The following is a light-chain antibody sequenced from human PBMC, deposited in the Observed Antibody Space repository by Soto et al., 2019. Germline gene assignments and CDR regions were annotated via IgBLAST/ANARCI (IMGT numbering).Light chain of an antibody. CDR2: AAD. CDR3: KQLNSYPIT. Sequence: DLPWSKSPFFLSASVGARVTITCRASQGIISYLAGYQQKPAKDHKLLIYAADTWQSGVQSRCSGSEAATEVTLTIIRRQPEDVSTYYCKQLNSYPITFGQGTRLEIK. V-gene: IGKV1-9*01. CDR1: QGIISY. J-gene: IGKJ5*01.